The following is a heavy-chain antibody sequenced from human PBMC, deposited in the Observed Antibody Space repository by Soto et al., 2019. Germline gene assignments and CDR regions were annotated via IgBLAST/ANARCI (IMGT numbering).Heavy chain of an antibody. V-gene: IGHV1-46*01. CDR3: ARELYSCGAEMDV. CDR2: ISLRHHNT. J-gene: IGHJ6*02. D-gene: IGHD2-21*01. Sequence: GASVKVSCKTSGYTFVDYFIHWVRQAPGQGLEWMGIISLRHHNTSYAQKFQDRLSVTRDPSSTTIYMELSSLRSEDTAVYYCARELYSCGAEMDVWGQGATVTVSS. CDR1: GYTFVDYF.